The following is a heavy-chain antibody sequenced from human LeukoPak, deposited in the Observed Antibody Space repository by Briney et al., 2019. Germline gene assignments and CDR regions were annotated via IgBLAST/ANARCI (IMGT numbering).Heavy chain of an antibody. V-gene: IGHV3-21*01. CDR3: ARDFGGSSRRWYYFDY. CDR1: GFTFSTYS. CDR2: ISSSSSYI. D-gene: IGHD5-12*01. J-gene: IGHJ4*02. Sequence: PGGSLRLSCAASGFTFSTYSFNWVRQAPGQGLEWVSSISSSSSYIYYADSVKGRFTISRDDAKNSLYLQMNSLRAEDTALYYCARDFGGSSRRWYYFDYWGQGTLVTVSS.